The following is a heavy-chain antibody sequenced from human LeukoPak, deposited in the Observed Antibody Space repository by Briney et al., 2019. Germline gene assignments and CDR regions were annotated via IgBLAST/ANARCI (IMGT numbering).Heavy chain of an antibody. D-gene: IGHD3-3*01. CDR1: GGSFSGYY. CDR2: INHSGST. Sequence: SETLSLTCAVYGGSFSGYYWSWIRQPPGKGLEWIGKINHSGSTNYNPSLKSRVTISVDTSKNQFSLKLSSVTAADTAVYYCARLGTRYDFWSGYYTPRDYWGQGTLVTVSS. V-gene: IGHV4-34*01. J-gene: IGHJ4*02. CDR3: ARLGTRYDFWSGYYTPRDY.